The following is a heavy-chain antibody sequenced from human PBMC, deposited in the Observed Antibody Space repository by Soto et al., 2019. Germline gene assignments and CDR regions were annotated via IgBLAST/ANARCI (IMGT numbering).Heavy chain of an antibody. CDR1: GGSISSSSYY. V-gene: IGHV4-39*01. CDR3: ARLRQYYYDSSGYYHYYYYGMDV. J-gene: IGHJ6*02. CDR2: IYYSGST. Sequence: SETLSLTCTVSGGSISSSSYYWGWIRQPPGKGLEWIGSIYYSGSTYYNPSLKSRVTISVDTSKNQFSLKLSSVTAADTAVYYCARLRQYYYDSSGYYHYYYYGMDVWGQGTTVTVSS. D-gene: IGHD3-22*01.